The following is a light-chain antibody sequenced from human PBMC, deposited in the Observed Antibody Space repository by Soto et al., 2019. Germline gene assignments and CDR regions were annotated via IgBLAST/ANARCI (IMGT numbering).Light chain of an antibody. CDR1: SSNFGKSI. CDR2: VNS. V-gene: IGLV1-44*01. Sequence: QSVLTQPPSASGTLGQRVTISCSGSSSNFGKSIVSWYQHLPGRAPQVLIYVNSQRASGVPVRFSGSKSATSASLAISGLLSEDEADYYCAAWDDGLFVFGSGTKVTVL. J-gene: IGLJ1*01. CDR3: AAWDDGLFV.